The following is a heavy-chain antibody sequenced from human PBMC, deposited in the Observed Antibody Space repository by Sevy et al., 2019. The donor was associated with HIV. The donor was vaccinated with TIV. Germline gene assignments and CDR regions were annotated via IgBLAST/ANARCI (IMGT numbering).Heavy chain of an antibody. CDR1: GFTFSSYS. Sequence: GGSLRLSCAASGFTFSSYSMNWVRQAPEKGLEWVSYCSSSSSTIYYADSVKGRFTISRDNAKNTLYLQMNSLRDEDTAAYYCARGIVVVITTSIENFDYWGQGTLVTVSS. V-gene: IGHV3-48*02. CDR2: CSSSSSTI. J-gene: IGHJ4*02. D-gene: IGHD3-22*01. CDR3: ARGIVVVITTSIENFDY.